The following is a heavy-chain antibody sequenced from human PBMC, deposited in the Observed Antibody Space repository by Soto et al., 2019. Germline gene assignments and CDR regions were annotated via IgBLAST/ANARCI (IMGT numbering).Heavy chain of an antibody. V-gene: IGHV4-59*01. CDR1: GGSISSYY. CDR2: IYYSGST. D-gene: IGHD6-6*01. Sequence: SETLSLTCTVSGGSISSYYWSWIRQPPGKGLEWIGYIYYSGSTNYNPSPKIRVTIAVDTYKNQFSLKLSSVTAADTDVYYWARGYSSSREGYYSYYGMDVWGQGTTVTVSS. CDR3: ARGYSSSREGYYSYYGMDV. J-gene: IGHJ6*02.